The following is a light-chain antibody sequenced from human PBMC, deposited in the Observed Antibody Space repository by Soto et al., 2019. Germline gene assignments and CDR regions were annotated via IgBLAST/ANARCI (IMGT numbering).Light chain of an antibody. V-gene: IGKV3-15*01. CDR1: QSVNSN. CDR2: GAS. CDR3: QQYKNFWT. J-gene: IGKJ1*01. Sequence: EIVMTQSPATLSVSPGDRATLSCRASQSVNSNLAWYQQKPGQAPRLVIYGASARATGIPARFSGSGSGTEFTLTISLLQSEDFAVYYCQQYKNFWTFGQGTKVEIK.